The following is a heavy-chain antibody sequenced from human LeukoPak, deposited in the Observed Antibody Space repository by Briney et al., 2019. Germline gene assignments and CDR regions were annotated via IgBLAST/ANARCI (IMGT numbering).Heavy chain of an antibody. CDR2: INHSGST. D-gene: IGHD2-15*01. CDR3: LVEAAALGSQH. V-gene: IGHV4-34*01. Sequence: LETLYLTCAVNAGSFTGLYWNWIRQPPGQGLEWIGEINHSGSTSYNPSLKSRATISVDTSRNQFSLKLSSMTAADTAVYYCLVEAAALGSQHWGQGTLVTVSS. J-gene: IGHJ1*01. CDR1: AGSFTGLY.